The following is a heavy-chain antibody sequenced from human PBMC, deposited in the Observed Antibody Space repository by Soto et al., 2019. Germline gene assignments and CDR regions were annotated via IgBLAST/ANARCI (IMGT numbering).Heavy chain of an antibody. CDR2: IIPMLTVT. CDR1: GGTFSTYT. V-gene: IGHV1-69*02. J-gene: IGHJ3*01. Sequence: QVHLVQSGAEVKKPGSSVKVSCKAAGGTFSTYTLIWVRQAPGQGLEWMGRIIPMLTVTNSAQKFQGRVTLTADKSTNTAFMELTSLRSDDTAVYYCSIGSWSAETSDVWGQGTMVTVSS. CDR3: SIGSWSAETSDV. D-gene: IGHD2-2*01.